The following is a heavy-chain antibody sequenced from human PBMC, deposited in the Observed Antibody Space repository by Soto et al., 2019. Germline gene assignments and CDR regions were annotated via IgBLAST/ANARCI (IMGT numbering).Heavy chain of an antibody. CDR2: MNPNSGNT. CDR3: ARGRPGGYYYYSWGSYRYLFLDY. J-gene: IGHJ4*02. CDR1: GYTFTSYD. Sequence: QVQLVQSGAEVKKPGASVKVSCKASGYTFTSYDINWVRQATGQGLEWMGWMNPNSGNTGYAQKFQGRVTMTRKTVTRKAYLELSSLRSENTDVYYCARGRPGGYYYYSWGSYRYLFLDYGVQGTLVTVSS. D-gene: IGHD3-16*02. V-gene: IGHV1-8*01.